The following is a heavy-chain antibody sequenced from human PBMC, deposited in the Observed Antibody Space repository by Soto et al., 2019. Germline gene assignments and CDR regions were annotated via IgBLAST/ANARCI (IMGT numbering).Heavy chain of an antibody. V-gene: IGHV3-21*01. D-gene: IGHD2-21*01. J-gene: IGHJ5*02. CDR2: ITTSSAYI. CDR3: VRSGTARLLRHSWFET. Sequence: EVQLVESGGGLVKPGGSLRLSCAASGFTFNTYDMNWVRQAPGKGLEWVSSITTSSAYIYYADSLKGRITISRDNAKNSRFRQMNSLRADDTAVYYCVRSGTARLLRHSWFETWGQGTLVTVSS. CDR1: GFTFNTYD.